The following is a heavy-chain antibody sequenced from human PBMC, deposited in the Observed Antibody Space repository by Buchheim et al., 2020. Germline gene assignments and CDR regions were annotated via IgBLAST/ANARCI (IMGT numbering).Heavy chain of an antibody. CDR2: IYTSGST. D-gene: IGHD3-22*01. CDR3: ARVLGSGGDSSGYYGDAFDI. Sequence: QVQLQESGPGLVKPSQTLSLTCTVSGGSISSGSYYWSWIRQPAGKGLEWIGRIYTSGSTNYNPSLKSRVTISVDTSKNQFSLKLSSVTAADTAVYYCARVLGSGGDSSGYYGDAFDIWGQGT. V-gene: IGHV4-61*02. CDR1: GGSISSGSYY. J-gene: IGHJ3*02.